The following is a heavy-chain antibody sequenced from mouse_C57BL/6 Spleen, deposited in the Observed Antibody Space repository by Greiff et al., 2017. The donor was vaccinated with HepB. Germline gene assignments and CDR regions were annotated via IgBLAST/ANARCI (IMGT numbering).Heavy chain of an antibody. CDR1: GYTFTSYW. J-gene: IGHJ1*03. CDR2: IDPSDSYT. CDR3: ARSSSPYWYFDV. V-gene: IGHV1-69*01. Sequence: QVHVKQPGAELVMPGASVKLSCKASGYTFTSYWMHWVKQRPGQGLEWIGEIDPSDSYTNYNQKFKGKSTLTVDKSSSTAYMQLSSLTSEDSAVYYCARSSSPYWYFDVWGTGTTVTVSS.